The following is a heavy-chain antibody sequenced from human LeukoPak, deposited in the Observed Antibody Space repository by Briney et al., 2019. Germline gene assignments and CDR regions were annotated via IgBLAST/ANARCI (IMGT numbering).Heavy chain of an antibody. CDR2: LSYSGNT. V-gene: IGHV4-31*03. CDR1: GDSFSSGGFY. D-gene: IGHD3-16*02. CDR3: ASALGEISGALDI. J-gene: IGHJ3*02. Sequence: PSETLSLTCTVSGDSFSSGGFYWSWIRQHPGKDLEWIGFLSYSGNTYYNPSLKSRVTISLDTSKNQFSLKLSSVTAADTAVYYCASALGEISGALDIWGQRTMVTVSS.